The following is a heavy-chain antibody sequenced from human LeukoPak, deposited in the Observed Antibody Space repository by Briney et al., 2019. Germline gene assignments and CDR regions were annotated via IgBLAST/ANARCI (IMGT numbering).Heavy chain of an antibody. Sequence: PGGSLRLSCAASGFTFRSYVMSWVRQAPGKGPEWVSGISDSGGSTYYADSVKGRFTISRDNSKNTLYLQMNSLRAEDTAVYYCAKDSYCCGGSCFGMDVWGQGTTVTVSS. CDR3: AKDSYCCGGSCFGMDV. J-gene: IGHJ6*02. D-gene: IGHD2-15*01. V-gene: IGHV3-23*01. CDR2: ISDSGGST. CDR1: GFTFRSYV.